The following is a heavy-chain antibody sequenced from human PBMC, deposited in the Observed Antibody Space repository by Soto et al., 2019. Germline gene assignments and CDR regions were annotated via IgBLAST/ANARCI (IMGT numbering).Heavy chain of an antibody. Sequence: SGPTLVNPTQTLTLTCTFSGFSLDTPGAGVGWLRQPPGKPLEWLAVIYWDDDKRYSPSLKSRIAIIKDTSKNQVLLRMTNMDPVDTATYFCAHRLSTGYYLADNCFDPWGQGTLVTVSS. D-gene: IGHD3-22*01. CDR1: GFSLDTPGAG. J-gene: IGHJ5*02. V-gene: IGHV2-5*02. CDR3: AHRLSTGYYLADNCFDP. CDR2: IYWDDDK.